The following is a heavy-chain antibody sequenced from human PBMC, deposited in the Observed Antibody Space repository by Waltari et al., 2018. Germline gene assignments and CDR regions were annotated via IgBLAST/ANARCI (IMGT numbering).Heavy chain of an antibody. D-gene: IGHD3-16*02. V-gene: IGHV1-2*02. CDR1: GYTFTGYY. Sequence: QVQLVQSGAEVKKPGASVKVSCKASGYTFTGYYMHWVRQAPGQGLEWMGWINPNSGGTNYAQKLQGRVTMTRDTSSSTAYMELSRLRSDDTAVYYCARGGRRELSPGGYWGQGTLVTVSS. CDR2: INPNSGGT. J-gene: IGHJ4*02. CDR3: ARGGRRELSPGGY.